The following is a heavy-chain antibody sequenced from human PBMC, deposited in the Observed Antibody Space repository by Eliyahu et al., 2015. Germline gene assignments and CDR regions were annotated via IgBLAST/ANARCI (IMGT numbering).Heavy chain of an antibody. V-gene: IGHV1-18*01. CDR1: GYNFISYG. CDR2: ISPYNGYT. J-gene: IGHJ4*02. CDR3: ARRRVVAAAGSEYFDS. Sequence: QVQLVQSGAEARQPGASVKVSCKTSGYNFISYGITWVRQAPGQGLEWMGWISPYNGYTSYGQKFQGRVTMTTETSTSTAYLELRSLTSDDAAFYYCARRRVVAAAGSEYFDSWGQGTQVTVSS. D-gene: IGHD2-15*01.